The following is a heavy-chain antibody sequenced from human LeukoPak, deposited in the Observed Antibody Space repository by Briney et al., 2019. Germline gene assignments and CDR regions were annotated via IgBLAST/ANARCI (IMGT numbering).Heavy chain of an antibody. D-gene: IGHD3-22*01. V-gene: IGHV3-30*02. J-gene: IGHJ5*02. CDR2: IRYDGSNK. CDR3: ARDLGQYYDTSDNWFDP. CDR1: GFTFSSYG. Sequence: GGSLRLSCAASGFTFSSYGMHWVRQAPGKGLEWVAFIRYDGSNKYYADSVKGRFTISRDNAKNTLNLQMNSLRAEDTAVYYCARDLGQYYDTSDNWFDPWGQGTLVTASS.